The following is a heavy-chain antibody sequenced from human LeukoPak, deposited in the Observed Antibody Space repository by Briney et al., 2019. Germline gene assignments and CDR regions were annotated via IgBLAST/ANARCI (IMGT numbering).Heavy chain of an antibody. J-gene: IGHJ5*02. CDR3: TRDYSGSYYESDWFDP. Sequence: GGSLRLSCTASGFTFGDYAMSWFRQAPGKGLEWVGFIRSKAYGGTTEYAASVKGRFTISRDDSKSIANLQMNSLKTEDTAVYYCTRDYSGSYYESDWFDPWGQGTLVTVSS. CDR2: IRSKAYGGTT. V-gene: IGHV3-49*03. CDR1: GFTFGDYA. D-gene: IGHD1-26*01.